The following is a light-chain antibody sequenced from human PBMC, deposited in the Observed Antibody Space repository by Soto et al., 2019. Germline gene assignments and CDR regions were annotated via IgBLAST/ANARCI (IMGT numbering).Light chain of an antibody. J-gene: IGKJ1*01. CDR1: QSISRW. CDR3: QQYNRYSTWT. CDR2: DAT. V-gene: IGKV1-5*01. Sequence: DIQMTQSPSTLSASVGGSVTITCRASQSISRWLAWYQQKPGKAPKVLIWDATTLHRGVPSRFSGSGSGTEFTLTISSLQPDDFATYYCQQYNRYSTWTFGQGTKVDIK.